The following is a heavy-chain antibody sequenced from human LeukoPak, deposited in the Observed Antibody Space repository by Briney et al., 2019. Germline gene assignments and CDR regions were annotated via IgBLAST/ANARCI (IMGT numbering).Heavy chain of an antibody. D-gene: IGHD4-17*01. Sequence: SVKVSCKASGGTFSSYAISWVRQAPGQGLEWMGGIIPIFGTANYAQKFQGRVTITADESTSTAYMELSSLRSEDTAVYYCAREDLRHDYGDYNDYWGQGTLVTVSS. CDR3: AREDLRHDYGDYNDY. J-gene: IGHJ4*02. CDR2: IIPIFGTA. V-gene: IGHV1-69*13. CDR1: GGTFSSYA.